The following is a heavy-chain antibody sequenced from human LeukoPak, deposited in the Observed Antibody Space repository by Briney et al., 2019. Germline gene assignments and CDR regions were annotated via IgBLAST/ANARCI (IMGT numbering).Heavy chain of an antibody. CDR2: IRYDGSNK. J-gene: IGHJ4*02. CDR3: AKESARGYYGSGSYYDY. V-gene: IGHV3-30*02. CDR1: GFTFSSYG. D-gene: IGHD3-10*01. Sequence: PGGSLRPSCAASGFTFSSYGMHWVRQAPGKGLEWVAFIRYDGSNKYYADSVKGRFTISRDNSKNTLYLQMNSLRAEDTAVYYCAKESARGYYGSGSYYDYWGQGTLVTVSS.